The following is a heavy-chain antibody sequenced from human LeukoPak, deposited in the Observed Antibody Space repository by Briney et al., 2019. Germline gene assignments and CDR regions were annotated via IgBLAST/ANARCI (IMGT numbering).Heavy chain of an antibody. Sequence: SETLSLTCAVSGGSISSSNWWSWVRQPPGKGLEWIGEIYHSGSTNYNPSLKSRVTISVDKSKNQFSLKLSSVTAADTAVYYCAREGGGTELYYFDYWGQGTLVTVSS. CDR1: GGSISSSNW. CDR2: IYHSGST. V-gene: IGHV4-4*02. J-gene: IGHJ4*02. D-gene: IGHD3-16*01. CDR3: AREGGGTELYYFDY.